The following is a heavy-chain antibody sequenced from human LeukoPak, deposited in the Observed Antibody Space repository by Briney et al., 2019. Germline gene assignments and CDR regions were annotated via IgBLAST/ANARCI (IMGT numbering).Heavy chain of an antibody. D-gene: IGHD2-2*01. CDR1: GYTFTSYY. CDR3: AREHVPSPARYYYGMDV. Sequence: ASVKVSCKASGYTFTSYYMHWVRQAPGQGLEWMGIINPSGGSTSYAQKFQGRVTMTRDTSTSTVYMELSSLRSEDTAVYYCAREHVPSPARYYYGMDVWGKGTTVTVSS. J-gene: IGHJ6*04. CDR2: INPSGGST. V-gene: IGHV1-46*01.